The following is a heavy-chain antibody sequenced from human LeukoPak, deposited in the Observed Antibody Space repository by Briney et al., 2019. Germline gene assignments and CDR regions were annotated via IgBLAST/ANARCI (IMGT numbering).Heavy chain of an antibody. D-gene: IGHD3-16*01. CDR3: ARGRFRIMTH. Sequence: SETLSLTCTISGDSISSSNYYWGRIRQPPGKGLEWIGNIYYGGRTYYNPSLKSRVTISVDTSKNQFSLKLSSVTAADTAVYYCARGRFRIMTHWGQGTLVTVSS. V-gene: IGHV4-39*01. CDR1: GDSISSSNYY. J-gene: IGHJ4*02. CDR2: IYYGGRT.